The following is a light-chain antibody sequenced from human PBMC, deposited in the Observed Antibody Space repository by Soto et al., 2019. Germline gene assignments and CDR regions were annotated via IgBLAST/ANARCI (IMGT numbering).Light chain of an antibody. CDR2: DAS. J-gene: IGKJ1*01. V-gene: IGKV3-11*01. CDR1: QSVSSY. CDR3: QQRSNRPQT. Sequence: EIVLTQSSATLSLSPGERATLSCRASQSVSSYLAWYQQKPGQAPRLLIYDASNRATGIPARFSGSGSGTDFTLTISSLRPEDFSVYYCQQRSNRPQTFGQGTKVEIK.